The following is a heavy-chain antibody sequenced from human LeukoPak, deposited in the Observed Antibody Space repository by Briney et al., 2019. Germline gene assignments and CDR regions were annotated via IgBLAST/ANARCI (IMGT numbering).Heavy chain of an antibody. CDR3: ARVRLPVFGVVGAAYYFDF. J-gene: IGHJ4*02. V-gene: IGHV4-30-4*08. D-gene: IGHD3-3*01. Sequence: KASETLSLTFTVSGGSINSEDYYWSWLRQPPGKGLEWIGYINHSGSTSYRVSLESRVSMSIDMSKSQFSLNLRSVTAADTAVYYCARVRLPVFGVVGAAYYFDFWGQGTLVTVSS. CDR1: GGSINSEDYY. CDR2: INHSGST.